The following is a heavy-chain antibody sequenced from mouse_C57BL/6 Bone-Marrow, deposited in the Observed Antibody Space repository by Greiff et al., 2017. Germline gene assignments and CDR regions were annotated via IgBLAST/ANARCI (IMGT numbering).Heavy chain of an antibody. CDR2: IDPANGNT. V-gene: IGHV14-3*01. J-gene: IGHJ3*01. CDR3: ARGCD. Sequence: VKLQQSVAELVRPGASVKLSCTASGFNIKNTYMNWVKQRPEKGLEWIGRIDPANGNTKYAPKFKGKATITGDTSSNTYYLQLSSRTSDYTAIYYCARGCDWGQGNLVTVSA. CDR1: GFNIKNTY.